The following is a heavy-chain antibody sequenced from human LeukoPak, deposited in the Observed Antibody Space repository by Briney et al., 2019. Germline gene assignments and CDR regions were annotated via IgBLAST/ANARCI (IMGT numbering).Heavy chain of an antibody. CDR1: GFTFSSYG. Sequence: GGSLRLSCAASGFTFSSYGMHWVRQAPGKGLEWVAVISYDGSNKYYADSVKGRFTIFRDNSKNTLYLQMNSLRAEDTAVYYCAKAGRGYSYGWYYFDYWGQGTLVTVSS. CDR3: AKAGRGYSYGWYYFDY. D-gene: IGHD5-18*01. CDR2: ISYDGSNK. V-gene: IGHV3-30*18. J-gene: IGHJ4*02.